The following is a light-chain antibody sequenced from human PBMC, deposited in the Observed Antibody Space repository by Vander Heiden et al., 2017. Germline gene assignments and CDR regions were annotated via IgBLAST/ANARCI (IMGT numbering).Light chain of an antibody. V-gene: IGKV4-1*01. CDR3: QQYYSTPFT. Sequence: DIVMTHPPDSLPVSQGEWATINCKSSQSVLYSSNNKNYLAWYQQKPGQPPKLLIYWASTRESGVPDRFSGSGSGTDFTLTISSLQAEDVAVYYCQQYYSTPFTFGPGTKVDIK. CDR1: QSVLYSSNNKNY. CDR2: WAS. J-gene: IGKJ3*01.